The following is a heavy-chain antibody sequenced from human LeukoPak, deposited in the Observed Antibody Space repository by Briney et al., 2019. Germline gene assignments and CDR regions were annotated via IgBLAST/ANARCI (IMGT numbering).Heavy chain of an antibody. CDR3: AREARDVWGSCRSYYFDH. D-gene: IGHD3-16*02. J-gene: IGHJ4*02. V-gene: IGHV3-48*03. CDR1: GFTFGSYE. CDR2: ISSSGGTT. Sequence: GGSLRLSCAASGFTFGSYEMNWVRQAPGKGLEWVSYISSSGGTTYYAYFVKDRFDISRDNSKNTLYLQMTSLRAEDTAVYYCAREARDVWGSCRSYYFDHWGQGTLVTVSS.